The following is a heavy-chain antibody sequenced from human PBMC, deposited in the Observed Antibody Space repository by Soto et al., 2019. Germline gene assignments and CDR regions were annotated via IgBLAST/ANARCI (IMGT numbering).Heavy chain of an antibody. CDR3: AREQLELGAFHARDAFDI. J-gene: IGHJ3*02. Sequence: QVQLVQSGAEVKKPGASVKVSCRSSGYTFTSYDINWVRQAPGQGLEWMGWINTNNGNTNYAQKFQDRVALTTDPAANTAYMELRSLRSDDAPLYYCAREQLELGAFHARDAFDIWGQGTMVTVS. CDR2: INTNNGNT. CDR1: GYTFTSYD. V-gene: IGHV1-18*04. D-gene: IGHD6-6*01.